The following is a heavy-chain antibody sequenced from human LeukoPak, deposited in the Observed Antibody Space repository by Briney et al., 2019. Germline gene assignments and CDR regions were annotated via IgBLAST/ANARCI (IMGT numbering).Heavy chain of an antibody. Sequence: SETLSLTCTVSGNSISSGDNYWSWIRQPAGKGLEWIGRIYTSGSTNYNPSLKSRVTISGDTSKNQFSLKLSSVTAADTAVYYCARDWAAAGQLFDYWGQGTLVTVSS. CDR3: ARDWAAAGQLFDY. CDR1: GNSISSGDNY. CDR2: IYTSGST. V-gene: IGHV4-61*02. D-gene: IGHD6-13*01. J-gene: IGHJ4*02.